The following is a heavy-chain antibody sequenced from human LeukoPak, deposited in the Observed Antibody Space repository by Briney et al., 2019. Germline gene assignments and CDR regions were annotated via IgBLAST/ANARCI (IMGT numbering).Heavy chain of an antibody. V-gene: IGHV3-9*01. CDR2: ISWNSGSI. CDR3: AKDRLSGIAAAGTGFGY. J-gene: IGHJ4*02. D-gene: IGHD6-13*01. Sequence: GGSLRLSCAASGFTFDDYAMHWVRQAPGKGLDWVSGISWNSGSIGYADSVKGRFTISRDNAKNSLYLQMNSLRAEDTALYYCAKDRLSGIAAAGTGFGYWGQGTLVTVSS. CDR1: GFTFDDYA.